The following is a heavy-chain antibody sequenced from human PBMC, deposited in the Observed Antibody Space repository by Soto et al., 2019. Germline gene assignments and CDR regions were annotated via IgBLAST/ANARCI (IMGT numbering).Heavy chain of an antibody. D-gene: IGHD1-26*01. CDR1: GYSFHNFG. J-gene: IGHJ4*02. V-gene: IGHV1-18*04. CDR2: ISGQIAKT. Sequence: QVQLVQSGPEVKKPGASVKVSCKASGYSFHNFGIIWVRQAPGQGLEWMGWISGQIAKTNYAQKFQGKVTMTTDTSTSTDSRELNTLTADGTAMYYCARGPPSGSFSLTPRYWGQGTLVTVSS. CDR3: ARGPPSGSFSLTPRY.